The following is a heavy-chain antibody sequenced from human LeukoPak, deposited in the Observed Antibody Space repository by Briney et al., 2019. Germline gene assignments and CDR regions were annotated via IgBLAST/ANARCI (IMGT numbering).Heavy chain of an antibody. CDR2: IYTSGST. CDR3: ARDVPPESGYYAYYYYYMDV. J-gene: IGHJ6*03. D-gene: IGHD3-3*01. V-gene: IGHV4-4*07. Sequence: PSETLSLTCTVSGGSISSYYWSWIRQPAGKGLEWIGRIYTSGSTNYNPSLKSRVTMSVDTSKNQFSLKLSSVTAADTAVYYCARDVPPESGYYAYYYYYMDVWGKGTTVTVSS. CDR1: GGSISSYY.